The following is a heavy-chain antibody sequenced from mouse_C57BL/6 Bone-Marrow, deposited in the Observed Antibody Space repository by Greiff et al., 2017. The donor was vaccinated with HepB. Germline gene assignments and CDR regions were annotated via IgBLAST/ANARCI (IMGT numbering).Heavy chain of an antibody. CDR1: GYSITSGYY. V-gene: IGHV3-6*01. D-gene: IGHD1-1*01. CDR2: ISYDGSN. J-gene: IGHJ1*03. CDR3: ARGGYYYGSRTYWYFDV. Sequence: EVKLMESGPGLVKPSQSLSLTCSVTGYSITSGYYWNWIRQFPGNKLEWMGYISYDGSNNYNPSLKNRISITRDTSKNQFFLKLNSVTTEDTATYYCARGGYYYGSRTYWYFDVWGTGTTVTVSS.